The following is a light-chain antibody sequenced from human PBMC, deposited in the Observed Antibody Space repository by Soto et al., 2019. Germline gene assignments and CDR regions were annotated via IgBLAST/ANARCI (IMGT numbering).Light chain of an antibody. Sequence: ESVLTQSPATLSLSAGESATLSCRASQSISISLAWYQQKPGQAPRLLIYDASKRATAIPGRFSGSGSATDINLTISSLDPEVFATDFCQQRFTWPPTFGGGTKVEIK. CDR3: QQRFTWPPT. CDR1: QSISIS. V-gene: IGKV3-11*01. CDR2: DAS. J-gene: IGKJ4*01.